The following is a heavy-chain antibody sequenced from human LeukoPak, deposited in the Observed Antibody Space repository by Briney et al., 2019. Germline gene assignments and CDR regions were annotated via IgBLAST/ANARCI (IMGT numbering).Heavy chain of an antibody. J-gene: IGHJ4*02. CDR3: ARYSRGGDFDY. CDR1: GGSVSSGTYY. CDR2: IYYSGST. Sequence: SETLSLTCTVSGGSVSSGTYYWSWIRQPPGKGLEWIGYIYYSGSTNYNPSLKSRVTISVDTSKNQFSLKLSSVTAADTAVYYCARYSRGGDFDYWGQGTLVTVSS. D-gene: IGHD2-21*01. V-gene: IGHV4-61*01.